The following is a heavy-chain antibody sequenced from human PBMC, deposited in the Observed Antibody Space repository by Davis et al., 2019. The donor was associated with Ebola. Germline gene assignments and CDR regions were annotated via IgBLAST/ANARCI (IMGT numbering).Heavy chain of an antibody. CDR2: IIPILGIA. D-gene: IGHD1-26*01. J-gene: IGHJ4*02. CDR3: ARDSDSGSYVDY. V-gene: IGHV1-69*10. Sequence: SVKVSCKASRGTFSSYAISWVRQAPGQGLEWMGGIIPILGIANYAQKFQGRVTITADESTSTAYMELSSLRSEDTAVYYCARDSDSGSYVDYWGQGTLVTVSS. CDR1: RGTFSSYA.